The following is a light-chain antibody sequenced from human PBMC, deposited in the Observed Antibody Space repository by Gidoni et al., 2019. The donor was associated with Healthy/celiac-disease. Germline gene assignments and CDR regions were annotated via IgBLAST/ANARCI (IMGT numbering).Light chain of an antibody. V-gene: IGLV4-69*01. CDR2: LNSDGSH. J-gene: IGLJ1*01. Sequence: QLVLPQSPSASASLGASVKLTCTLSSGHSSYAIAWHQQQPEKGPRYLMKLNSDGSHSKGDGIPDRFSGSSSGAERYLTISSLQSEDEADYYCQTWGTGPVFGTGTKVTVL. CDR3: QTWGTGPV. CDR1: SGHSSYA.